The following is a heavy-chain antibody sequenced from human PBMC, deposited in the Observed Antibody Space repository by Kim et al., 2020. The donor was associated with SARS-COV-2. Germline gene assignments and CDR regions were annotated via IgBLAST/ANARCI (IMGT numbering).Heavy chain of an antibody. CDR3: ARRPLYGDYVFSDAFDI. J-gene: IGHJ3*02. D-gene: IGHD4-17*01. Sequence: FKGQVTISADKSISTAYLQWSSLKASDTAMYYCARRPLYGDYVFSDAFDIWGQGTMVTVSS. V-gene: IGHV5-51*01.